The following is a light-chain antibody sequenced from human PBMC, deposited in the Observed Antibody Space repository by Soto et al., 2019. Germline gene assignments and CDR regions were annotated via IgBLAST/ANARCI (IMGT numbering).Light chain of an antibody. CDR2: DAY. CDR3: QQRHMWPIT. V-gene: IGKV3-11*01. J-gene: IGKJ5*01. CDR1: QSFRGL. Sequence: EVVLTQSPVTLSLSPGERATLSCRASQSFRGLLAWYQQKPGQAPRLLIYDAYNRATGIPPRFSGSGSGTDFTLTISCLEPDDSAVYYCQQRHMWPITFGQGTRLEIK.